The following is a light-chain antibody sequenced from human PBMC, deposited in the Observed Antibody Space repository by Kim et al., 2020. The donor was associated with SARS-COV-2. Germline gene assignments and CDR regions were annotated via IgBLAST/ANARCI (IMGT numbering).Light chain of an antibody. CDR2: DAS. V-gene: IGKV1-5*01. J-gene: IGKJ1*01. CDR3: QQYNSYPWT. Sequence: ASVGDRVTITCRASQSISSWFAWYQQKPGKAPKLLIYDASSLESGVPSSFSGSGSGTEFTLTISSLQPDDFATYYCQQYNSYPWTFGQGTKVDI. CDR1: QSISSW.